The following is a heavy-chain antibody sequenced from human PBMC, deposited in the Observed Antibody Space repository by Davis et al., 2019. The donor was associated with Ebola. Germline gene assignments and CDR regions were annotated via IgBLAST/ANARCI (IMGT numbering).Heavy chain of an antibody. CDR2: IYYSGST. Sequence: SETLSLTCAVYGGSFSGYYWSWIRQPPGKGLEWIGSIYYSGSTYYNPSLKSRVTISVDTSKNQFSLKLSSVTAADTAVYYCARTPVLRFLEWSNGMDVWGQGTTVTVSS. CDR3: ARTPVLRFLEWSNGMDV. J-gene: IGHJ6*02. CDR1: GGSFSGYY. D-gene: IGHD3-3*01. V-gene: IGHV4-34*01.